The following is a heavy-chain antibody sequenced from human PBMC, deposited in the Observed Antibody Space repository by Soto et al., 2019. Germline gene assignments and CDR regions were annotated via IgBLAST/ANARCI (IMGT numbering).Heavy chain of an antibody. CDR3: ASHRTFWPFDY. V-gene: IGHV4-39*01. D-gene: IGHD2-8*01. CDR1: GGSISSRGSMSGRSFY. CDR2: ISYSDGS. J-gene: IGHJ4*02. Sequence: LSLTCTVSGGSISSRGSMSGRSFYWGWMRQPPGKGLEWIASISYSDGSFYNSSLKSRLTISVDTSKNQFSLSLRSVTAADTAVYYCASHRTFWPFDYWGQGTVVTVSS.